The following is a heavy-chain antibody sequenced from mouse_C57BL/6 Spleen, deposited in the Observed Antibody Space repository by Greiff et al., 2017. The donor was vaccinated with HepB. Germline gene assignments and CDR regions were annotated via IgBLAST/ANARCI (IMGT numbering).Heavy chain of an antibody. Sequence: EVKLMESEGGLVQPGSSMKLSCTASGFTFSDYYMAWVRQGPEKGLEWVANINYDGSSTYYLDSLKSRFIISRDNAKNILYLQMSSLKSEDTATYYCARHYDGYYDYWGQGTTLTVSS. CDR3: ARHYDGYYDY. D-gene: IGHD2-3*01. V-gene: IGHV5-16*01. J-gene: IGHJ2*01. CDR2: INYDGSST. CDR1: GFTFSDYY.